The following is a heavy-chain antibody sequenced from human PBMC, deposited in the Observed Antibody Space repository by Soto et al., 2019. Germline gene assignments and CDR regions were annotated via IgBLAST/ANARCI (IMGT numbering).Heavy chain of an antibody. CDR2: ISYDGSNK. V-gene: IGHV3-30-3*01. CDR1: GFTFSSYA. J-gene: IGHJ6*02. Sequence: QVQLVESGGGVVQPGRSLRLSCAASGFTFSSYAMHWVRQAPGKGLEWVAVISYDGSNKYYADSVKGRFTISRDNSKNTLYLQMNSLRAEDTAVYYCARESWWVDYYYGMDVWGQGTTVTVSS. D-gene: IGHD2-8*02. CDR3: ARESWWVDYYYGMDV.